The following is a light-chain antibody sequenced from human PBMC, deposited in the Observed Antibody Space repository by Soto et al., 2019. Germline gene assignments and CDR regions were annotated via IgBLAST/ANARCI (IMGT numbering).Light chain of an antibody. CDR3: QQYGSSPQT. Sequence: EIVLTQSPGTLSLSPGERVTLSCRASQSVSSSYLAWYQQKPGQAPRLLIYGASSRATGIADRFTGSGSGTDFTLTISRLEPEDSAVYYCQQYGSSPQTFGLGTKVEIK. V-gene: IGKV3-20*01. CDR2: GAS. CDR1: QSVSSSY. J-gene: IGKJ1*01.